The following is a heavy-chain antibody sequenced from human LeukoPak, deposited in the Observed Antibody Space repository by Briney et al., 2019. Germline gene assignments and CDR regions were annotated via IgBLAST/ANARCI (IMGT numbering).Heavy chain of an antibody. D-gene: IGHD6-19*01. V-gene: IGHV1-8*03. CDR3: ARLAVAGGRDWFDP. Sequence: ASVKVSCKASGYTFTSYDINWVRQATGQGLEWVGWMNPNSGNTGYAPKFQGRVTITRNTSISTAYMELSSLRSEDTAVYYCARLAVAGGRDWFDPWGQGTLVTVSS. CDR1: GYTFTSYD. J-gene: IGHJ5*02. CDR2: MNPNSGNT.